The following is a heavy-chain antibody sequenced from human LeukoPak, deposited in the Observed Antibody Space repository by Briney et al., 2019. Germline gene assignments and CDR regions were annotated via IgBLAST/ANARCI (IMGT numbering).Heavy chain of an antibody. CDR3: ARDDYYYYDSSGYLGIYY. J-gene: IGHJ4*02. CDR1: GGSISSGGYY. CDR2: IYYSGST. Sequence: SETLSLTCTVSGGSISSGGYYWSWIRQHPGKGLEWIGYIYYSGSTNYNPSLKSRVTISVDTSKNQFSLKLSSVTAADTAVYYCARDDYYYYDSSGYLGIYYWGQGTLVTVSS. D-gene: IGHD3-22*01. V-gene: IGHV4-61*08.